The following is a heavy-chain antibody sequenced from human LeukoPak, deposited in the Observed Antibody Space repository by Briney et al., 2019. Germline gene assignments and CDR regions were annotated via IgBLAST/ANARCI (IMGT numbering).Heavy chain of an antibody. Sequence: GGSLRLSCAASGFTFSSYGMHWVRQAPGKGLEWVAVISYDGSNKYYADSVKGRFTISRDNSKNTLYLQMNSLRAEDTAVYYCAKDETWELRPSHLIDYWGQGTLVTVSS. J-gene: IGHJ4*02. CDR1: GFTFSSYG. CDR3: AKDETWELRPSHLIDY. CDR2: ISYDGSNK. V-gene: IGHV3-30*18. D-gene: IGHD1-26*01.